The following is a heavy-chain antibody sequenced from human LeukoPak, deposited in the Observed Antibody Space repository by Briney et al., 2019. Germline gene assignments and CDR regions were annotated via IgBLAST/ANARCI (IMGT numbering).Heavy chain of an antibody. V-gene: IGHV3-11*04. CDR3: ARDHNYAFDN. J-gene: IGHJ4*02. CDR1: GGSISSYY. D-gene: IGHD1-1*01. CDR2: ISSSSSTI. Sequence: LSLTCTVSGGSISSYYWSWIRQPPGKGLEWVSYISSSSSTIYYADSVKGRFTISRDNAKNSLYLQMNSLRVEDTAVYYCARDHNYAFDNWGQGTLVTVSS.